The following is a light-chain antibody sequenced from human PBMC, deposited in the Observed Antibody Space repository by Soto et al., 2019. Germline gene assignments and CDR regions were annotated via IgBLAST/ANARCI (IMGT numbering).Light chain of an antibody. V-gene: IGKV1-5*03. J-gene: IGKJ1*01. Sequence: DIQMTQSPSTLSASVGDRVIITCRASQSISSWLAWYQQKPGKAPNLLIYRASSLESGVPSRFSGSGSGTEFILTISSPQPDDFATYYCQQYTGYPWTFGQGTKVDIK. CDR1: QSISSW. CDR2: RAS. CDR3: QQYTGYPWT.